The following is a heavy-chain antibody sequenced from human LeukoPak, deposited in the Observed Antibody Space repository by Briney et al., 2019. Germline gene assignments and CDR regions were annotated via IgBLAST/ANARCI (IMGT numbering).Heavy chain of an antibody. CDR2: ISTSSSTI. CDR1: GFTFSSYS. D-gene: IGHD1-26*01. CDR3: ARGKPVGATTGVPFDY. J-gene: IGHJ4*02. Sequence: GGSLRLSRAASGFTFSSYSMNWVRQAPGKGLEWVSYISTSSSTIYYADSVKGRFTISRDNAKNSLYLQMNSLRDEDTAVYYCARGKPVGATTGVPFDYWGQGTLVTVSS. V-gene: IGHV3-48*02.